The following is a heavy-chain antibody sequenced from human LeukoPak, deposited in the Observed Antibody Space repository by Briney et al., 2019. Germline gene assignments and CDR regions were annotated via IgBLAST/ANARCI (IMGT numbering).Heavy chain of an antibody. V-gene: IGHV3-30-3*01. D-gene: IGHD4-23*01. CDR2: ISYDGSNK. CDR3: AAGGPVDRWLLSPLFDY. Sequence: GGSLRLSCAASGFTFSSYAMHWVRQAPGKGLEWVAVISYDGSNKYYADSVKGRFTISRDNSKNTLYLQMNSLRAEDTAVYYCAAGGPVDRWLLSPLFDYWGQGTLVTVSS. CDR1: GFTFSSYA. J-gene: IGHJ4*02.